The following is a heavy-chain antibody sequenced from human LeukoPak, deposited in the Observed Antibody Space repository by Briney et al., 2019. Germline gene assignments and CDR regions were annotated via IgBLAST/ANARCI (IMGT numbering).Heavy chain of an antibody. CDR2: IYGGGST. CDR1: GFTVSSNY. V-gene: IGHV3-53*04. D-gene: IGHD4-4*01. Sequence: GGSLRLSCAASGFTVSSNYMSWVRQAPGKGLEWVSVIYGGGSTYYADSVKGRFTISRHNSKNTLYLQMNSLRAEDTAVYYCARAAHSNSYGMDVWGQGTTVTVSS. J-gene: IGHJ6*02. CDR3: ARAAHSNSYGMDV.